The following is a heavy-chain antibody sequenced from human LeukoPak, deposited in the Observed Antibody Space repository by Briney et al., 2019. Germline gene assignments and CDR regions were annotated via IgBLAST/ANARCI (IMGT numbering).Heavy chain of an antibody. Sequence: SETLPLTCAVYGGSFSGYYWSWIRQPPGKGLEWIGEINHSGSTNYNPSLKSRVTISVDTSKNQFSLKLSSVTAADTAVYYCACLRPIYFDYWGQGTLVTVSS. D-gene: IGHD5-12*01. V-gene: IGHV4-34*01. J-gene: IGHJ4*02. CDR2: INHSGST. CDR3: ACLRPIYFDY. CDR1: GGSFSGYY.